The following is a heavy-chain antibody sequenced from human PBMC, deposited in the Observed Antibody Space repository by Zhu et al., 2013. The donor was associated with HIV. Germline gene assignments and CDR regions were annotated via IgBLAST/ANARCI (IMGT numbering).Heavy chain of an antibody. CDR2: INPSGGST. CDR1: GYTFTSYY. D-gene: IGHD6-19*01. Sequence: QVQLAQSGAEVKKPGASVKVSCKASGYTFTSYYMHWVRQAPGQGLEWMGIINPSGGSTSYAQKFQGRVTMTRDTSTSTVYMELSSLRSEDTAVYYCARDRWDSSGWYGLLYYGMGRLGPKGPRVTGLL. V-gene: IGHV1-46*01. J-gene: IGHJ6*04. CDR3: ARDRWDSSGWYGLLYYGMGR.